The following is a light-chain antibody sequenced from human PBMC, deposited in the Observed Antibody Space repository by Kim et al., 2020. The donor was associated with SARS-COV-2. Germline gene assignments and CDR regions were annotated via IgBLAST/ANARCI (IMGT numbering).Light chain of an antibody. CDR1: QSISSY. Sequence: SVEDRVTITCRASQSISSYLNWYQQKPGKAPKLLIYAASSLQSGVPSRFSGSGSGTDFTLTISSLQPEDFATYYCQQSYSTPSVTFGQGTRLEIK. CDR2: AAS. V-gene: IGKV1-39*01. J-gene: IGKJ5*01. CDR3: QQSYSTPSVT.